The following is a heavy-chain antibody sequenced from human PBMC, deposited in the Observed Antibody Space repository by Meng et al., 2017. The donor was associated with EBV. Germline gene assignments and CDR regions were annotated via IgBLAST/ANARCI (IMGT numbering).Heavy chain of an antibody. V-gene: IGHV1-69*01. CDR2: LIPMSGAP. Sequence: QVQWGQSGGEVKRPGSSVKTSCKTSGRPFRSDAVSWVRQGPGQGLGWLGGLIPMSGAPHYAQKFQDRFTITPHEYTSTHYMELSSLRSDDTTMYYGASESGRGFTPDFWGQGTLVTVSS. D-gene: IGHD3-10*01. CDR3: ASESGRGFTPDF. J-gene: IGHJ4*02. CDR1: GRPFRSDA.